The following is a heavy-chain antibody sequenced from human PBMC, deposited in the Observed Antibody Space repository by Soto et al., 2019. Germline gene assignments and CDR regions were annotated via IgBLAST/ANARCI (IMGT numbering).Heavy chain of an antibody. Sequence: RSLTRSCATSGFTFSSYWMSWVRQAPGKGLEWVADIKQNADEIYYVDSVKGRFTISRDNVENSVHLQMNSLRVEDTAVYYCARVREAPYCSCLNDYGFDFWGYGT. J-gene: IGHJ4*01. D-gene: IGHD4-17*01. V-gene: IGHV3-7*01. CDR2: IKQNADEI. CDR3: ARVREAPYCSCLNDYGFDF. CDR1: GFTFSSYW.